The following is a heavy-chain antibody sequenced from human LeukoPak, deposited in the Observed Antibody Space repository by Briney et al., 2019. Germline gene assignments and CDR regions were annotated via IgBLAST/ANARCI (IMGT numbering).Heavy chain of an antibody. J-gene: IGHJ6*03. D-gene: IGHD6-19*01. CDR2: IYYSGST. CDR3: ARSAINTGSRPGRMYSSGWYRYYYYYMDV. V-gene: IGHV4-59*12. Sequence: SETLSLTCTVSGGSISSYYWSWIRQPPGKGLEWIGYIYYSGSTNYNPSLKSRVTISVDTSKNQFSLKLSSVTAADTAVYYCARSAINTGSRPGRMYSSGWYRYYYYYMDVWGKGTTVTISS. CDR1: GGSISSYY.